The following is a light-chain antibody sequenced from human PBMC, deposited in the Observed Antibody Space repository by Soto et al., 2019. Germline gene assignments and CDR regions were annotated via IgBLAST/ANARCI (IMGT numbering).Light chain of an antibody. CDR2: DAS. V-gene: IGKV1-5*01. CDR1: QSITTW. J-gene: IGKJ1*01. Sequence: GDRVVITCRASQSITTWLAWYQQKPAKAPKLLIYDASSLESGVPSGFSGSGSGTEFTLTISSLQPDDFATYYCQQYNDYWTFGQGTKVDI. CDR3: QQYNDYWT.